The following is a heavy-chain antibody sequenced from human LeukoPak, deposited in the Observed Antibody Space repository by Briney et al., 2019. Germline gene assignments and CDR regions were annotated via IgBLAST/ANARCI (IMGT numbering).Heavy chain of an antibody. CDR1: GFTFSTYS. CDR2: IRSSGSYI. Sequence: PGGSLRLSCAASGFTFSTYSMYWVRQAPGKGLEWVSSIRSSGSYISYADSMKGRFTISRDNARNSLYLQMNNLRAEDTAVYYCARAQLAVAGTAFDYWGQGTLVTVSS. J-gene: IGHJ4*02. D-gene: IGHD6-19*01. CDR3: ARAQLAVAGTAFDY. V-gene: IGHV3-21*01.